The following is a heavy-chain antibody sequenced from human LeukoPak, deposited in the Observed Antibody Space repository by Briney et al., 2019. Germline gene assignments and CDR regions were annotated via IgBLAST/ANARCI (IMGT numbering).Heavy chain of an antibody. D-gene: IGHD3-22*01. V-gene: IGHV3-7*01. CDR3: ASGGSGYYPFDY. CDR2: IKQDGSEK. Sequence: GGSLRLSCAASGFTFSSYWMSWVRLAPGKGLEWVANIKQDGSEKYYVDSVKGRFTISRDNAKNSLYLQMDSLRAEDTAVYYCASGGSGYYPFDYWGQGTLVTVSS. CDR1: GFTFSSYW. J-gene: IGHJ4*02.